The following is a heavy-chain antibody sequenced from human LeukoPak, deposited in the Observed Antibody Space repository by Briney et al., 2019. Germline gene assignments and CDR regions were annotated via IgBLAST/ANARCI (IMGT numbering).Heavy chain of an antibody. V-gene: IGHV3-48*03. D-gene: IGHD1-26*01. J-gene: IGHJ4*02. CDR1: GFTFSSYE. CDR3: ARTLVGATRPYYFDY. CDR2: ISSSGSTI. Sequence: GGSLRLSCAASGFTFSSYEMNWVRQAPGKGLEWVSYISSSGSTIYYADSVKGRFTISRDNAKNSLYLQMNSLRAEGTAVYYCARTLVGATRPYYFDYWGQGTLVTVSS.